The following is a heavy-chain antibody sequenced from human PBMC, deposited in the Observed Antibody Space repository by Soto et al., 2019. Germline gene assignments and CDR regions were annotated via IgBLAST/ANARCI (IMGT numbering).Heavy chain of an antibody. CDR1: GYSLNELS. J-gene: IGHJ4*02. CDR2: FDPEDGEI. CDR3: ATGGPAGDFDN. Sequence: ASVKVSCKVSGYSLNELSIHWVLQAPGKGLEWMGGFDPEDGEIVYAQKFQGRVTMTEDTSTDTANMDLSSLRSEDTAVYYCATGGPAGDFDNWGQGTLVTVSS. V-gene: IGHV1-24*01. D-gene: IGHD3-10*01.